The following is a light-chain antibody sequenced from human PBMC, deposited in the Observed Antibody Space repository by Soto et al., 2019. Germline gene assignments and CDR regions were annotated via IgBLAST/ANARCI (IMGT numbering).Light chain of an antibody. V-gene: IGLV1-47*01. CDR2: KNN. J-gene: IGLJ3*02. CDR1: SSNVGSNY. CDR3: AAWDDSLSGFWV. Sequence: QLVLTQPPSASGTPGQRVTISCSGSSSNVGSNYVYWYQQLPGTAPKLLMYKNNLRPSGVPDRFSGSKFDTSASLAISGLRSEDEADYFCAAWDDSLSGFWVFGGGTKLTVL.